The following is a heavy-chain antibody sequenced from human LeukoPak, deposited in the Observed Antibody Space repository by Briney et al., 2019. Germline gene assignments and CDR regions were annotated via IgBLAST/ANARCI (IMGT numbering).Heavy chain of an antibody. D-gene: IGHD2-2*01. J-gene: IGHJ6*02. CDR2: INHSGST. CDR1: GVSFSGYY. V-gene: IGHV4-34*01. CDR3: ARDGIVVVPAATQHYYYGMDV. Sequence: SETLSLTCAVYGVSFSGYYWNWIRQPPGKGLEWIGEINHSGSTNYNPSLKSRVTISVDTSKNQFSLKLSSVTAADTAVYCCARDGIVVVPAATQHYYYGMDVWGQGTTVTVSS.